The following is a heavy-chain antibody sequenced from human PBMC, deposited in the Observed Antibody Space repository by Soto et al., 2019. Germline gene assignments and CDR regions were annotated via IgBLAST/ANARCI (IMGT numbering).Heavy chain of an antibody. V-gene: IGHV3-23*01. Sequence: PGGSLRLSCAASGFTFSSYAMSWVRQAPGKGLEWVSAISGSGGSTYYADSVKGRFTISRDNSKNTLYLQMNSLRAEDTAVYYCAKERITIFGVVINGMDVWGQGTTVTVSS. CDR2: ISGSGGST. CDR1: GFTFSSYA. J-gene: IGHJ6*02. D-gene: IGHD3-3*01. CDR3: AKERITIFGVVINGMDV.